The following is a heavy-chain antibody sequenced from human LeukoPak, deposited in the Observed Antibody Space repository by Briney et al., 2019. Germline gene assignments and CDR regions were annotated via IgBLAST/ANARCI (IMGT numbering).Heavy chain of an antibody. CDR2: IYYSGST. V-gene: IGHV4-59*01. CDR1: GGSISSYY. Sequence: SETLSLTCTVSGGSISSYYWSWIRQPPGKGLEWIGYIYYSGSTNYNPSLKSRVTISVDTSKNQFSLKLSSVTAADTAVYYCARGFLEWLFSYWGQGTLVTVSS. J-gene: IGHJ4*02. D-gene: IGHD3-3*01. CDR3: ARGFLEWLFSY.